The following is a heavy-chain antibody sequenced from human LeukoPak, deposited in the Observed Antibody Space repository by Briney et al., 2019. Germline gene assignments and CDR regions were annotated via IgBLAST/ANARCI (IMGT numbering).Heavy chain of an antibody. Sequence: GGSLRLSCAASGFTFSSYSVNWVRQAPGKGLEWVSSISSSSSYIYYADSVKGRFTISRDNAKNSLYLQMNSLRAEDTAVYYCARDRLDYGSGSYDYWGQGTLVTVSS. CDR2: ISSSSSYI. V-gene: IGHV3-21*01. CDR3: ARDRLDYGSGSYDY. D-gene: IGHD3-10*01. J-gene: IGHJ4*02. CDR1: GFTFSSYS.